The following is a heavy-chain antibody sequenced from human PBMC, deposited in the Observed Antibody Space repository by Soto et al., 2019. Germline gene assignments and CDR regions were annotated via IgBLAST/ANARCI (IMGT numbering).Heavy chain of an antibody. D-gene: IGHD4-17*01. CDR1: GFTFSNYA. Sequence: EVQVLESGGGLVQPGGSLRLSCAASGFTFSNYAMSWVRQAPGKGLEWVSTISGSGDNTDYVDYVKGRFTISRDNSKNTLYLQMNSLRAEDTAVYYCAKDPLTVTPYFDSWGQGTLVTVSS. CDR2: ISGSGDNT. J-gene: IGHJ4*02. V-gene: IGHV3-23*01. CDR3: AKDPLTVTPYFDS.